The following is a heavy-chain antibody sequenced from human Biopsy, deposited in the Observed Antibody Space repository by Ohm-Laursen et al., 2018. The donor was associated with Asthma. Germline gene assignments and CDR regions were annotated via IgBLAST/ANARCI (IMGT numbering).Heavy chain of an antibody. CDR2: IYYTGTT. D-gene: IGHD3-3*01. CDR1: GGSMSSSSYY. V-gene: IGHV4-61*01. J-gene: IGHJ4*02. Sequence: SETLSLTWTVSGGSMSSSSYYWGWIRQPPGKGLEWIGYIYYTGTTNYNPSLKSRVSISVDTSKNQFSLKLTSVTAADTAVYYCARDFGGWYYFDNWGQGSLVTVSS. CDR3: ARDFGGWYYFDN.